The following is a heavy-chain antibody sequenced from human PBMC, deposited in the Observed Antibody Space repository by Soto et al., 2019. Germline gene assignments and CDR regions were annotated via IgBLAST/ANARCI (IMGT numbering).Heavy chain of an antibody. Sequence: VGSLRLSCAAAGFTFRGHCMSCVRQAPGKGLEWVANIKQDGGEKYYVDSVKGRITISRDNAKNSLYLQMNSLRAEDTAVYYCARSKMGDFWSGINYYYYYYMDVWGKGTTVTVSS. D-gene: IGHD3-3*01. CDR1: GFTFRGHC. J-gene: IGHJ6*03. CDR3: ARSKMGDFWSGINYYYYYYMDV. V-gene: IGHV3-7*01. CDR2: IKQDGGEK.